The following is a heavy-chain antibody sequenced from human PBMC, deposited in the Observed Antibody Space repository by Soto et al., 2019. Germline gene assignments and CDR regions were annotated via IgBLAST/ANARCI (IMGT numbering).Heavy chain of an antibody. J-gene: IGHJ4*02. CDR1: GYTFTSYG. V-gene: IGHV1-18*01. D-gene: IGHD6-13*01. Sequence: QVQLVQSGAEVKKPGASVKVSCKASGYTFTSYGISWVRQAPGQGLEWMGWISAYNGNTNYPQKLQGRVTMTTDTSTRAAYMELRSLRSDDTAVYFCASDWAAAGPFDYWGQGTLVTVSS. CDR2: ISAYNGNT. CDR3: ASDWAAAGPFDY.